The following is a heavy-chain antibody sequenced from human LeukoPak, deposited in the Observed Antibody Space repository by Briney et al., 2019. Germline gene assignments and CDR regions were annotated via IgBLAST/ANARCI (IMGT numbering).Heavy chain of an antibody. J-gene: IGHJ4*02. CDR3: ARDRGEYSYAYDY. CDR2: IKQDGSEK. V-gene: IGHV3-7*01. Sequence: GGSLRLSCAASGFTFSSYWMSWVRQAPGKGLEWVANIKQDGSEKYYVDSVKGRFTISRDNAKNSLYLQMNSLRAEDTAVYYCARDRGEYSYAYDYWGQGTLVTVSS. CDR1: GFTFSSYW. D-gene: IGHD5-18*01.